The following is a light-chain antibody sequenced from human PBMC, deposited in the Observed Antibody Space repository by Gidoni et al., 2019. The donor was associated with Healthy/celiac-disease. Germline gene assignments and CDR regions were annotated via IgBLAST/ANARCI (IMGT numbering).Light chain of an antibody. CDR2: DAS. Sequence: EIVLTQSPATLSLSPGERATLSCRASQSVSSYLAWYQQKPGQAPRHLIYDASNRATGIPARFSGSGSGTDFTLTISSLEPEDFAVYYCQQRSNWPRLTFGPGTKVDIK. J-gene: IGKJ3*01. CDR1: QSVSSY. V-gene: IGKV3-11*01. CDR3: QQRSNWPRLT.